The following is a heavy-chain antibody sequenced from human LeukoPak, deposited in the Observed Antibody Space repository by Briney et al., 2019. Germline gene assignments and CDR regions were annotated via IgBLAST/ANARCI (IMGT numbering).Heavy chain of an antibody. J-gene: IGHJ4*02. D-gene: IGHD3-22*01. CDR2: ITSSGGNT. CDR1: GFTFSSYA. V-gene: IGHV3-23*01. Sequence: GGSLRLSCAASGFTFSSYAMSWVRQAPGKGLEWLSVITSSGGNTYYADSVKGRFTISRDNSKNTLYLQMNSLRDDDTAVYYCASYDDSGYYLYRYFRYWGQGTLVTVSS. CDR3: ASYDDSGYYLYRYFRY.